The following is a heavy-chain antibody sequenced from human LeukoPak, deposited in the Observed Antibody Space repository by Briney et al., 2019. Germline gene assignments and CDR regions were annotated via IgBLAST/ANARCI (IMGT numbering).Heavy chain of an antibody. V-gene: IGHV4-34*01. CDR2: INHSGST. D-gene: IGHD3-22*01. J-gene: IGHJ4*02. Sequence: SETLSLTCAVYGGSFSGYYWSWIRQPPGKGLEWIGEINHSGSTNYNPSLKSRVTISVDTSKNQFSLKLSSVTAADTAVYYCASQSDSSGYYYIYWGQGTLVTVSS. CDR3: ASQSDSSGYYYIY. CDR1: GGSFSGYY.